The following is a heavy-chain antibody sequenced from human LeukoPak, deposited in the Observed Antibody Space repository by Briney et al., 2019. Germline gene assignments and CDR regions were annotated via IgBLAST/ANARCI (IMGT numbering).Heavy chain of an antibody. J-gene: IGHJ3*02. CDR3: AKSFVGAVQDAFDI. Sequence: PGGSLRLSCAASGFTFSSYGMHWVRQAPGKGLEWVAVISYDGSNKYYADSVKGRFTISRDNSKNTLYLQMNSLRAEDTAVYYCAKSFVGAVQDAFDIWGQGTMVTVSS. D-gene: IGHD3-16*01. CDR2: ISYDGSNK. V-gene: IGHV3-30*18. CDR1: GFTFSSYG.